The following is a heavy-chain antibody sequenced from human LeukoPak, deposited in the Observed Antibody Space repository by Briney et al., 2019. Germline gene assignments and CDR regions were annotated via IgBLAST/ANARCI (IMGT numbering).Heavy chain of an antibody. Sequence: GGSLRLSCAASGFTFSSYGMHWVRRAPGKGLEWVAVIWYDGSNKYYADSVKGRFTISRDNSKNTLYLQMNSLRAEDTAVYYCARDYSSSWPYYYYYGMDVWGQGTTVTVSS. CDR1: GFTFSSYG. CDR2: IWYDGSNK. V-gene: IGHV3-30*19. CDR3: ARDYSSSWPYYYYYGMDV. J-gene: IGHJ6*02. D-gene: IGHD6-13*01.